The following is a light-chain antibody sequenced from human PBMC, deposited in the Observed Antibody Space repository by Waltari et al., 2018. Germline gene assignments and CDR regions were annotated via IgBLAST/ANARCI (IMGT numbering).Light chain of an antibody. CDR3: QQYNRFSP. CDR1: EAINKW. Sequence: DTQLSQFPSTLAASVGDRVTIPCRAREAINKWLAWYQQKPGKAPKVLTYDASTLQSGVPSRFRGSGSGTEFTLTIDSLQPDDFATYYCQQYNRFSPFGQGTNVEVK. CDR2: DAS. V-gene: IGKV1-5*01. J-gene: IGKJ1*01.